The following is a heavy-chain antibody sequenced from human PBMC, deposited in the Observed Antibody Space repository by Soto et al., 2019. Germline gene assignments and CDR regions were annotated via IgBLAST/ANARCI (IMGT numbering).Heavy chain of an antibody. Sequence: SVKVSCKASGGTFSSYAISWVRQAPGQGLEWMGGFIPIFGTANYAQKFQGRVTITADESTSTAYMELSSLRSEDTAVYYCARGMATIDRDAFDIWGQGTMVTVSS. CDR1: GGTFSSYA. CDR3: ARGMATIDRDAFDI. V-gene: IGHV1-69*13. J-gene: IGHJ3*02. D-gene: IGHD5-12*01. CDR2: FIPIFGTA.